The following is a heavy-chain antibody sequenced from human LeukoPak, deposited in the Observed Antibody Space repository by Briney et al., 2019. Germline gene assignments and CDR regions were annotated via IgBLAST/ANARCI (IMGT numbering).Heavy chain of an antibody. D-gene: IGHD2-2*02. V-gene: IGHV4-31*03. J-gene: IGHJ4*02. CDR3: ASRIVDCSSTSCYRGYSTGAFDY. Sequence: SETLSLTCTVSGGSISSSTYYWGWIRQHPGKGLEWIGYIYYSGSTYYNPSLKSRVTISVDTSKNQFSLKLSSVTAADTAVYYCASRIVDCSSTSCYRGYSTGAFDYWGQGTLVTVSS. CDR1: GGSISSSTYY. CDR2: IYYSGST.